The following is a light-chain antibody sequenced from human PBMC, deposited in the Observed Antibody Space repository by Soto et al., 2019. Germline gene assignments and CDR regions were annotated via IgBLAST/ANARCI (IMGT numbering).Light chain of an antibody. J-gene: IGLJ2*01. V-gene: IGLV1-47*02. CDR1: SSNIGGNY. Sequence: QTVVTQPPSASRTPGQRVTISCSGSSSNIGGNYVYWYQQLPGTAPKLLVYFDNQRPSGVPDRFSGSKSGTSASLAISGLRSEDEADYYCAAWDDSLSGVVFGGGTKVTVL. CDR3: AAWDDSLSGVV. CDR2: FDN.